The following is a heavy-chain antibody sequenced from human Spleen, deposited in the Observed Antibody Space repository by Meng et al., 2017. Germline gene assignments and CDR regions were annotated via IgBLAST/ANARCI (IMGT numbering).Heavy chain of an antibody. CDR3: AREPHYYYYAMDV. J-gene: IGHJ6*02. CDR1: GFTFSSYA. CDR2: IKEDGSEK. V-gene: IGHV3-7*01. Sequence: GGSLRLSCAASGFTFSSYAMHWVRQAPGKGLEWVANIKEDGSEKYYVDSVKGRFTISRDNAKKSLSLQMSSLRVEDTAVYYCAREPHYYYYAMDVWGHGTTVTVSS.